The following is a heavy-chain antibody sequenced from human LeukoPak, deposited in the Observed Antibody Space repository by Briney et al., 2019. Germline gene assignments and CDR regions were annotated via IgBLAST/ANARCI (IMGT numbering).Heavy chain of an antibody. D-gene: IGHD6-13*01. Sequence: GGSLRLSCAASGFTVSSNYMSWVRQAPGEGLGWVSAIYGGGSTYYADSVKGRFTISRDNSKNTLYLQMNSLRVEDTAVYYCAGGPGFSSSQLPYYFDYWGQGTLVTVSS. CDR3: AGGPGFSSSQLPYYFDY. CDR2: IYGGGST. J-gene: IGHJ4*02. V-gene: IGHV3-53*01. CDR1: GFTVSSNY.